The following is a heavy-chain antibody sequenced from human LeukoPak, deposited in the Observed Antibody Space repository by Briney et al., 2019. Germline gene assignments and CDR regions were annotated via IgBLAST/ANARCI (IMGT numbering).Heavy chain of an antibody. Sequence: GGSLGLSCAASGFTFSDYYMSWIRQAPGKGLEWVSYINTGGSTIYYADSVKGRFTISRDNAKNSLYLQMNSLRAEDTVVYYCARDRGVAGTPYYFDYWGQGTLVTVSS. V-gene: IGHV3-11*01. D-gene: IGHD2-15*01. CDR2: INTGGSTI. CDR1: GFTFSDYY. J-gene: IGHJ4*02. CDR3: ARDRGVAGTPYYFDY.